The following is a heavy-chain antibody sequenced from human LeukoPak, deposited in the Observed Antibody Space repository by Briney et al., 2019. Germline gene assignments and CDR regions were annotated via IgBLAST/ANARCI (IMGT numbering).Heavy chain of an antibody. D-gene: IGHD3-9*01. V-gene: IGHV1-18*04. CDR3: ARDWRYYDILTGYSYYFDY. Sequence: GASVKVSCKASGYTFTGYYMHWVRQAPGQGLEWMGWISAYNGNTNYAQKLQGRVTMTTDTSTSTAYMELRSLRSDDTAVYYCARDWRYYDILTGYSYYFDYWGQGTLVTVSS. CDR2: ISAYNGNT. CDR1: GYTFTGYY. J-gene: IGHJ4*02.